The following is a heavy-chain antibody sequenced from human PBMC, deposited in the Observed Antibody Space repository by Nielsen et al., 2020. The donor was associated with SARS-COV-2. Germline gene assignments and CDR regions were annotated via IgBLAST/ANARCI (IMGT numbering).Heavy chain of an antibody. CDR3: ARGHTAYYYYYYMDV. V-gene: IGHV3-7*01. CDR1: GFTFSSYW. CDR2: IKQDGSEK. D-gene: IGHD5-18*01. J-gene: IGHJ6*03. Sequence: GESLKISCAASGFTFSSYWMSWVRQAPGKGLEWVANIKQDGSEKYYVDSVKGRFTISRDNAKNSLYLQMNSLRAEDTAVYYCARGHTAYYYYYYMDVWGKGTTVTVS.